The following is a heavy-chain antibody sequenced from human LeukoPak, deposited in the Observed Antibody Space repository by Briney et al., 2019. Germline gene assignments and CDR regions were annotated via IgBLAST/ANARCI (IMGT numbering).Heavy chain of an antibody. V-gene: IGHV4-59*01. J-gene: IGHJ6*02. CDR2: IYYSGGT. CDR1: GDSISNYY. CDR3: ARTGYCSSKYCDYYGMDV. Sequence: SETLSLTCTLSGDSISNYYWSWIRQPPGRGLEWIGYIYYSGGTDYNPSLRSRVSISVDTSKTHLSLKLTSVTAADTAVYYCARTGYCSSKYCDYYGMDVWGQGTTVIVSS. D-gene: IGHD6-13*01.